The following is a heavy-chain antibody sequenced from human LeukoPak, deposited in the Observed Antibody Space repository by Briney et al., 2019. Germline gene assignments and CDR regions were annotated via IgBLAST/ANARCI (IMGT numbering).Heavy chain of an antibody. CDR1: GFTFSTYG. Sequence: GGSLRLSCAASGFTFSTYGMHWVRQAPGKGLEWVAFIWYDGSNKYYADSVKGRFTISRDNSKNTLYLQMNSLRAEDTAVYYCAKVGMGSSSSGYWGQGTLVTVSS. J-gene: IGHJ4*02. V-gene: IGHV3-30*02. CDR3: AKVGMGSSSSGY. D-gene: IGHD6-6*01. CDR2: IWYDGSNK.